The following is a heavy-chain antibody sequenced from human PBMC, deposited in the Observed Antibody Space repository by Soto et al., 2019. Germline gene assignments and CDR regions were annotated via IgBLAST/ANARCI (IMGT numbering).Heavy chain of an antibody. Sequence: QVQLVESGGGVVQPGMSLRLSCATSGFSFSSHAMHWVRQAPGKGLGRVAQIWYDGSNRYYADSMRGRFTISRDLFKNSAFLQMDSPQTEDPAGYYCGSAGQNRAPYCFDMRGQGTLVTVSS. CDR1: GFSFSSHA. CDR3: GSAGQNRAPYCFDM. V-gene: IGHV3-33*01. J-gene: IGHJ3*02. CDR2: IWYDGSNR. D-gene: IGHD1-26*01.